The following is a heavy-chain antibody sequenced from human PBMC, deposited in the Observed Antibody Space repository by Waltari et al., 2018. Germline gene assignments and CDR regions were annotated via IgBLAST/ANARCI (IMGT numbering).Heavy chain of an antibody. CDR1: GFTFGDYA. CDR2: IRSKAYGGTT. CDR3: TRGLDAEDY. D-gene: IGHD2-2*01. J-gene: IGHJ4*02. V-gene: IGHV3-49*04. Sequence: EVQLVESGGGLVQPGRSLRLSCTASGFTFGDYAMSWVRQAPGKGLAWVGFIRSKAYGGTTEYAASVKGRFTISRDDSNSIAYLQMNSLKTEDTAVYYCTRGLDAEDYWGQGTLVTVSS.